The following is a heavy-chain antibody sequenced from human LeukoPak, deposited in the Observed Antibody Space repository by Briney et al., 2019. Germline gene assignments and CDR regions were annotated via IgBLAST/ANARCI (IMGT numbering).Heavy chain of an antibody. D-gene: IGHD2-15*01. CDR3: ARVTLSEIVVFDI. V-gene: IGHV1-18*04. Sequence: ASVKVSCKTSGYTFTDYSIHWVRQAPGQGLEWMGWISSYNGNTNYAQKLQGRVTMTTETSTSTAYMELRSLRSDDTAVYYCARVTLSEIVVFDIWGQGTMVTVSS. CDR2: ISSYNGNT. J-gene: IGHJ3*02. CDR1: GYTFTDYS.